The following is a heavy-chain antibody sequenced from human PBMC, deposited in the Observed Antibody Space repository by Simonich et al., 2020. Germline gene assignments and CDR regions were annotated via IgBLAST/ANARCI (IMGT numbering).Heavy chain of an antibody. V-gene: IGHV1-2*02. CDR2: SNPNSGGT. D-gene: IGHD3-3*01. CDR3: ARPRITIFGVVKGAFDI. J-gene: IGHJ3*02. CDR1: GYTFTGYY. Sequence: QVQLVQSGAEVKKPGASVKVSCKASGYTFTGYYMHWVRQAPGQGLEGMGWSNPNSGGTNDAQKFQGRVTMTRDTSISTAYMELSRLRSDDTAVYYCARPRITIFGVVKGAFDIWGQGTMVTVSS.